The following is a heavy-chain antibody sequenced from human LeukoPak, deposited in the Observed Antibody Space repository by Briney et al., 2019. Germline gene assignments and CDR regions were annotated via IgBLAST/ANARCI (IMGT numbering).Heavy chain of an antibody. Sequence: ASVKVSCKASGYTFTGYYMHWVRQAPGQGLEWMGWINPNSGGTNYAQKFQGRVTMTRDTSISTAYMELSRLRSDDTAVYYCARERDPDCYYYMDVWGKGTTVSVSS. V-gene: IGHV1-2*02. D-gene: IGHD2-21*01. J-gene: IGHJ6*03. CDR1: GYTFTGYY. CDR3: ARERDPDCYYYMDV. CDR2: INPNSGGT.